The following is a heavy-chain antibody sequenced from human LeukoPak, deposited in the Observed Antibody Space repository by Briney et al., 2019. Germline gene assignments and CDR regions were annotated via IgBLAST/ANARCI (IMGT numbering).Heavy chain of an antibody. CDR3: ARPRSGSQTGFDP. D-gene: IGHD1-26*01. CDR1: GYTFTDYH. CDR2: INPNNGDT. V-gene: IGHV1-2*02. J-gene: IGHJ5*02. Sequence: ASVKVSCKASGYTFTDYHMHWVRQAPGQGIELMGWINPNNGDTNYAQKSQGRITMTMDTSISTAYMELSRLTSDDTAVYYYARPRSGSQTGFDPWGQGTLVTVSS.